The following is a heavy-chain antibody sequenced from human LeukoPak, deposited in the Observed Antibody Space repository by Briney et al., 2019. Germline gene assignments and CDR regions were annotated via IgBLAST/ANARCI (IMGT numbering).Heavy chain of an antibody. CDR1: GGSISSYY. D-gene: IGHD5-24*01. Sequence: SETLSLTCTVSGGSISSYYWSWIRQAAGKGLEWIGRIYPSGSTNYNPSLSSRVTMSVDTSKNQFSLNLSSVTAADTAVYYCARGVRWLQLSYFDYWGQGTLVTVSS. CDR3: ARGVRWLQLSYFDY. V-gene: IGHV4-4*07. CDR2: IYPSGST. J-gene: IGHJ4*02.